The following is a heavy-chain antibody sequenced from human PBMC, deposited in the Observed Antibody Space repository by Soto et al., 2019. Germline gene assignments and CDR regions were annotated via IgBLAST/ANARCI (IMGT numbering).Heavy chain of an antibody. CDR1: GGTFSSYA. Sequence: QVQLVQSGAEVKKPGSSVKVSCKASGGTFSSYAISWVRQAPGQGLEWMGGIVPIFGTANYAQKFQGRVTITADESTSTAYMELSSLRSEDTAVYYCAVGYCISTSCPNWFDPWGQGTLVTVSS. J-gene: IGHJ5*02. D-gene: IGHD2-2*01. CDR2: IVPIFGTA. CDR3: AVGYCISTSCPNWFDP. V-gene: IGHV1-69*12.